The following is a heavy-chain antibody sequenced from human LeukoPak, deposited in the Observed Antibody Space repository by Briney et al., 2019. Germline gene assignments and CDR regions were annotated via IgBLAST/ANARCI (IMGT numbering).Heavy chain of an antibody. J-gene: IGHJ4*02. CDR2: IYPGDSDT. Sequence: GESLKISCKDSGYSFTSYWIGWVRQVPGKGLEWMGIIYPGDSDTRYSPSFQGQVTISADKSINTAYLQWSSLKASDTAIYYCARRGEAMDPFDYWGQGTLVTVSS. V-gene: IGHV5-51*01. CDR1: GYSFTSYW. D-gene: IGHD5-18*01. CDR3: ARRGEAMDPFDY.